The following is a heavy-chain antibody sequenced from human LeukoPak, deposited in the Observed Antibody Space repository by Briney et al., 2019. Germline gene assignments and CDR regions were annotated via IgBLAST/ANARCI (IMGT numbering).Heavy chain of an antibody. CDR1: GGSISTSGYY. CDR3: ARRRGMFSYYFDY. V-gene: IGHV4-39*01. Sequence: PSETLSLTCSVSGGSISTSGYYWGWIRQPPGKGLEYIGSMYYSGSTGYNPSLKSRVTISVDTSNNHFSLRLSSVTAADAAVYYCARRRGMFSYYFDYWGQGTLVTVSS. CDR2: MYYSGST. J-gene: IGHJ4*02. D-gene: IGHD3-10*02.